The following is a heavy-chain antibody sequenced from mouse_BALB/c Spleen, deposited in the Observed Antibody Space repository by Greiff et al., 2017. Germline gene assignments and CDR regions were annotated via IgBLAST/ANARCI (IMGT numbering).Heavy chain of an antibody. Sequence: EVKLMESGGGLVKPGGSLKLSCAASRFTFSDYYMYWVRQTPEKRLEWVATISDGGSYTYYPDSVKGRFTISRDNAKNNLYLQMSSLKSEDTAMYYCAREGATDPFAYWGQGTLVTVSA. D-gene: IGHD3-1*01. CDR2: ISDGGSYT. V-gene: IGHV5-4*02. CDR1: RFTFSDYY. J-gene: IGHJ3*01. CDR3: AREGATDPFAY.